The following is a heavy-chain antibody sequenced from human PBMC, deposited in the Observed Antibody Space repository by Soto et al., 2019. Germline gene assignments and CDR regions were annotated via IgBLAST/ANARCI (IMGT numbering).Heavy chain of an antibody. CDR1: GYTFTSYG. J-gene: IGHJ2*01. CDR3: AGDKHRQRRYPYWDFDL. Sequence: QVQLVQSGAEVKKPGASVKVSCKASGYTFTSYGISWVRQAPGQGLEWMGWISAYNGNTNYARKLQGRVTMTTDTSTGTAYMEVGGLRSDDTAVYYCAGDKHRQRRYPYWDFDLWGRGTLVTVSS. V-gene: IGHV1-18*01. D-gene: IGHD6-25*01. CDR2: ISAYNGNT.